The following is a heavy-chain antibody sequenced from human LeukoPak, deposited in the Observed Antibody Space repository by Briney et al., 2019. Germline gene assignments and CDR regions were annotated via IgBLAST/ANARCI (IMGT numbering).Heavy chain of an antibody. CDR1: GGSISSGSYD. CDR2: IFVSGST. CDR3: ARGHSRRRYTNSWKWGKWFDP. D-gene: IGHD2-2*02. V-gene: IGHV4-61*10. J-gene: IGHJ5*02. Sequence: SSETLSLTCTVSGGSISSGSYDWYWIQQPAEKGLEWIGYIFVSGSTNYNPSLKSRVTISFDTSKNQFFLNLASVTAAGTAVYYCARGHSRRRYTNSWKWGKWFDPWGQGTLVTVSS.